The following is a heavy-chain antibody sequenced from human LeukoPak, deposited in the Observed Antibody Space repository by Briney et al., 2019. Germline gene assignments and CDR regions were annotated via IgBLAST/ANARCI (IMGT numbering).Heavy chain of an antibody. Sequence: GGSLRLSCAASGFTFSSYGMHWVRQAPGKGLEWVAFIRYDGSNKYYADSVKGRFTISRDNSKNTLYLQMNSLRAEDTAVYYCAKDPVFFSVRFGEAGDYWGQGTLVTVSS. D-gene: IGHD3-10*01. CDR2: IRYDGSNK. V-gene: IGHV3-30*02. CDR1: GFTFSSYG. J-gene: IGHJ4*02. CDR3: AKDPVFFSVRFGEAGDY.